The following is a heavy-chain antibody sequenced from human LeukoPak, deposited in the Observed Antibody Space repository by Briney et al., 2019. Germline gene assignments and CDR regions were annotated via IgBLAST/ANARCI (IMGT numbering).Heavy chain of an antibody. Sequence: RGSLRLSCAASGFTFSNYWMHWVRQVPGKGLVWVSHLNPDGTDTYYADSVKGRFTVSRDNARNTVYLQMSNLRAEDTAVYYCVGSHVASYWGQGTLVTVSS. CDR3: VGSHVASY. D-gene: IGHD3-10*01. V-gene: IGHV3-74*01. CDR2: LNPDGTDT. J-gene: IGHJ4*02. CDR1: GFTFSNYW.